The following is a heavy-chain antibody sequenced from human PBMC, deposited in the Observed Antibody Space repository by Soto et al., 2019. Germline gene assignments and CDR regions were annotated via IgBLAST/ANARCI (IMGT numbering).Heavy chain of an antibody. CDR3: ARDLGYCSSTSCYVAALDI. V-gene: IGHV3-23*01. J-gene: IGHJ3*02. CDR1: GFTFSSYA. Sequence: PGGSLRLSCAASGFTFSSYAMSWVRQAPGKGLEWVSAISGSGGSTYYADSVKGRFTISGDNSKNTLYLQMNSLRTEDTAVYYCARDLGYCSSTSCYVAALDIWGQGTLVTVS. D-gene: IGHD2-2*01. CDR2: ISGSGGST.